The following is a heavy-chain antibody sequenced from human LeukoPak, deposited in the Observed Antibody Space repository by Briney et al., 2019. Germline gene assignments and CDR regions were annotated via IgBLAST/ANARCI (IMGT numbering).Heavy chain of an antibody. V-gene: IGHV3-23*01. CDR1: GFTFSSFA. D-gene: IGHD6-13*01. CDR3: AKDPRAGYSSSWVPFYYFDY. CDR2: ISGSGDST. J-gene: IGHJ4*02. Sequence: HTGGSLRLSCAASGFTFSSFAMSWVRQAPGKGLEWVSAISGSGDSTYYADSVKGRFTISRDNSKNTLYLQMNSLRAEDTAVYYCAKDPRAGYSSSWVPFYYFDYWGQGTLVTVSS.